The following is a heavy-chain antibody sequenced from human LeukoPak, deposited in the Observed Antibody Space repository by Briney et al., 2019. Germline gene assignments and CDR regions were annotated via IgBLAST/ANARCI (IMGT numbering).Heavy chain of an antibody. CDR2: ISYDGSNK. D-gene: IGHD4-17*01. CDR3: ARDDDYGDLSWFDP. CDR1: GFTFSSYG. J-gene: IGHJ5*02. V-gene: IGHV3-30*03. Sequence: PGGSLRLSCAASGFTFSSYGMHWVRQAPGKGLEWVAVISYDGSNKYYADSVKGRFTISRDNSKNTLYLQMNSLRAEDTAVYYCARDDDYGDLSWFDPWGQGTLVTVSS.